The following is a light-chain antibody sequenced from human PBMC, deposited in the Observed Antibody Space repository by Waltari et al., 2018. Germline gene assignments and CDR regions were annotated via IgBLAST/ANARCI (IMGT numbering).Light chain of an antibody. CDR1: QGISNY. Sequence: DIQLTQSPSFLSASVRDRVTITCRASQGISNYLAWYQQKPGKAPKLLIYSASPLQSGVPSRFSGSGSGTEFSLTISSLQPEDIATYYCQQYDNLLYTFGQGTKLEIK. V-gene: IGKV1-9*01. CDR2: SAS. CDR3: QQYDNLLYT. J-gene: IGKJ2*01.